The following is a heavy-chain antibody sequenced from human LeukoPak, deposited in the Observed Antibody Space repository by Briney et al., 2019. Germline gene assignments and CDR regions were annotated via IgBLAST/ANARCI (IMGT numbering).Heavy chain of an antibody. CDR3: ARDITMVRGEKFDY. J-gene: IGHJ4*02. CDR2: INAGNGNT. CDR1: GYTFTSYA. D-gene: IGHD3-10*01. Sequence: GASVKVSCKASGYTFTSYAMHWVRQAPGQRLEWMGWINAGNGNTKYSQKFQGRVTITRDTSASTAYMELSSLRSEDTAVCYCARDITMVRGEKFDYWGQGTLVTVSS. V-gene: IGHV1-3*01.